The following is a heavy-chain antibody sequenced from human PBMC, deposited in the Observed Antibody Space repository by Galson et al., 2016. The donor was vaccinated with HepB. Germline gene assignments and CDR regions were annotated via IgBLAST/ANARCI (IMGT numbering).Heavy chain of an antibody. CDR3: ARDTYGDYFRAFDI. J-gene: IGHJ3*02. CDR1: GGSITSGPYY. V-gene: IGHV4-31*03. CDR2: IHDSGST. Sequence: TLSLTCTVSGGSITSGPYYWSWIRQRPGKGLEWIGYIHDSGSTYDNPSLKSRVTMSVDTSKNQFSLKLSSVTAADTDVYYCARDTYGDYFRAFDIWGQGTMVTFSS. D-gene: IGHD4-17*01.